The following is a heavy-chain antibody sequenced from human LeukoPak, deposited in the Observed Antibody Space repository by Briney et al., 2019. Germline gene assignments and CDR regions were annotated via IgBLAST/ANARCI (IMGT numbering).Heavy chain of an antibody. CDR2: ISSSSSTI. CDR1: GFTFSSYS. V-gene: IGHV3-48*01. D-gene: IGHD6-13*01. CDR3: AREAAAAGGGIRYYFDY. J-gene: IGHJ4*02. Sequence: GGSLRLSCAASGFTFSSYSMNWVRQAPGKGLEWVSYISSSSSTIYYADSVKGRFTISRDNAKNSLYLQMNSLRAEDTAVYYCAREAAAAGGGIRYYFDYWGQGTLVTVSS.